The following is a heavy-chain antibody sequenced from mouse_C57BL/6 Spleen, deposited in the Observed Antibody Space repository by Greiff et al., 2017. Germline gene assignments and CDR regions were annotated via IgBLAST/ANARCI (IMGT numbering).Heavy chain of an antibody. CDR1: GYTFTSYW. D-gene: IGHD4-1*01. CDR3: ARGTGTDFDY. Sequence: QVHVKQPGAELVMPGASVKLSCKASGYTFTSYWMHWVKQRPGQGLEWIGEIDPSDSYTNYNQKFKGKSTLTVDKSSSTAYMQLSSLTSEDSAVYYCARGTGTDFDYWGQGTTLTVSS. CDR2: IDPSDSYT. J-gene: IGHJ2*01. V-gene: IGHV1-69*01.